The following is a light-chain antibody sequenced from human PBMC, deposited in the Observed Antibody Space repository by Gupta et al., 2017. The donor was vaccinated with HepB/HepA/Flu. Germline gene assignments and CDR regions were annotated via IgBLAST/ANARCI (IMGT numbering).Light chain of an antibody. Sequence: IQMTQSPASLSASVGDTITITCRASQSIGTYLNWYQQKLGQAPKLLFHGASSLHSGVPSRFSGSGYGTDFTLTITRWQADDSAVYYCQQRRSSPWTFGQGTXVE. V-gene: IGKV1-39*01. J-gene: IGKJ1*01. CDR1: QSIGTY. CDR3: QQRRSSPWT. CDR2: GAS.